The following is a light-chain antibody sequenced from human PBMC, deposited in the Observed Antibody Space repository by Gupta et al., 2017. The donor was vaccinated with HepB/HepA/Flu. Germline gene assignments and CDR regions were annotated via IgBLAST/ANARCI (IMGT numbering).Light chain of an antibody. J-gene: IGKJ1*01. CDR1: QSVVYTNGIAY. CDR3: TQVKHCPVT. CDR2: RGS. V-gene: IGKV2-30*01. Sequence: DVVMTQSPLSLPVTLGQPASISCSASQSVVYTNGIAYLSWFSQRPGQFPRRLIYRGSKRDSGVPDRFNGSGSGTHFTLKIISGEGEDVGVYYCTQVKHCPVTFGQGTKVEI.